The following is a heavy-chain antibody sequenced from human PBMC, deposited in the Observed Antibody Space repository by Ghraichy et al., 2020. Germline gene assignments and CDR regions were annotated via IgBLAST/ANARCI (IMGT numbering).Heavy chain of an antibody. CDR2: ISGSGGST. J-gene: IGHJ6*02. V-gene: IGHV3-23*01. Sequence: GGSLRLSCAASGFTFSSYAMSWVRQAPGKGLEWVSAISGSGGSTYYADSVKGRFTIFRDNSKNTLYLQMNSLRAEDTAVYYCAKRLYWNYAYYYGMDVWGQGTTVTVSS. D-gene: IGHD1-7*01. CDR3: AKRLYWNYAYYYGMDV. CDR1: GFTFSSYA.